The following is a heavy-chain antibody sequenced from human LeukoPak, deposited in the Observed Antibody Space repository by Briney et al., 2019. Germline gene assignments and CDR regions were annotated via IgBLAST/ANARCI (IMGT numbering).Heavy chain of an antibody. D-gene: IGHD5-18*01. V-gene: IGHV1-2*06. Sequence: ASVKVSCKASGYTFTGYYMHWVRQAPGQGLEWMGRINPNSGGTNYAQKFQGRVTMTRDTSISTAYMELSRLRSDDTAVYYRARAADTAMVTGIDYWGQGTLVTVSS. CDR3: ARAADTAMVTGIDY. CDR2: INPNSGGT. J-gene: IGHJ4*02. CDR1: GYTFTGYY.